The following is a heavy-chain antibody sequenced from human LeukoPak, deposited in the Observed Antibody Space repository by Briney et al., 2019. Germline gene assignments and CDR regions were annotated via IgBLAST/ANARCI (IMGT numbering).Heavy chain of an antibody. CDR1: GGSFSGYY. V-gene: IGHV4-34*01. J-gene: IGHJ4*02. D-gene: IGHD7-27*01. Sequence: SETLSLTCAVYGGSFSGYYWSWIRQPPGKGLEWIGEINHSGSTNYNPSLKSRVTISVDTSKNQFSLKLSSVTAADTAVYYCARGSISILGRPFFDYWGQGTLVTVSS. CDR3: ARGSISILGRPFFDY. CDR2: INHSGST.